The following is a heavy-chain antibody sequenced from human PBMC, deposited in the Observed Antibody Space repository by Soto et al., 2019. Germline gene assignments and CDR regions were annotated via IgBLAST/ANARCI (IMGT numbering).Heavy chain of an antibody. CDR1: GGSVSGYC. D-gene: IGHD3-10*01. CDR2: INHNGST. CDR3: ASITLVGVVITRYDY. J-gene: IGHJ4*02. Sequence: QVQLQQWGAGLLKPSETLSLTCTGYGGSVSGYCWSWIRQPPGKGLGWNGAINHNGSTNYNPSLKTRVTKTVDTSMNQLALKLSAVTAADTSVYSFASITLVGVVITRYDYWGQGTLVTVSS. V-gene: IGHV4-34*01.